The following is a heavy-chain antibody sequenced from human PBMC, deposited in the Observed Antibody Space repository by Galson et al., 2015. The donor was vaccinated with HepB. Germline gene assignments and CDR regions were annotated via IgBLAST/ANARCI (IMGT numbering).Heavy chain of an antibody. J-gene: IGHJ4*02. V-gene: IGHV3-73*01. D-gene: IGHD6-13*01. CDR1: GFTFSGSA. Sequence: SLRLSCAASGFTFSGSAIHGVRQASRNGPVWVGRIRSKARHYATAYAASLKGRFTLSRDDSKNTAYLHMHSLKTEDTAVYYCLRLGDLSGYSSSWGQGTLVTISS. CDR3: LRLGDLSGYSSS. CDR2: IRSKARHYAT.